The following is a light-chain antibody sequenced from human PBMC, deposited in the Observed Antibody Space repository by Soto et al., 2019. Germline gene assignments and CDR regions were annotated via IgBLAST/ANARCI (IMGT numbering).Light chain of an antibody. V-gene: IGKV3-11*01. J-gene: IGKJ1*01. CDR3: QQRINWPPT. CDR2: DAS. Sequence: EIVLTQSPATLSLSPGERATLSCRASQSVSSNLAWYQQNPGQAPRLFIYDASNRTTGIPARFSGSGSGTDFTLTISSLEPEDFAVYYCQQRINWPPTFGQGTKVEIK. CDR1: QSVSSN.